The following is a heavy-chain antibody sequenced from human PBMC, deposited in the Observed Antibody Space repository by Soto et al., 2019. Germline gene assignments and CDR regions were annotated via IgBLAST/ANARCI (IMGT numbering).Heavy chain of an antibody. D-gene: IGHD6-6*01. V-gene: IGHV3-21*01. Sequence: GGSLRLSCAASGFTFSSYSMNWVRQAPGKGLEWVSSISSSSSYIYYADSVKGRFTISRDNAKNSLYLQMNSLRAEDTAVYYYARDSSIAAFDYWGQGTLVTAPQ. CDR3: ARDSSIAAFDY. CDR1: GFTFSSYS. J-gene: IGHJ4*02. CDR2: ISSSSSYI.